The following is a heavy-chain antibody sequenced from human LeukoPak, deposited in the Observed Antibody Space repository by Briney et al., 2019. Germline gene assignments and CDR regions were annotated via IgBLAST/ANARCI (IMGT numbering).Heavy chain of an antibody. CDR2: INGDGSST. CDR1: GIIFRSYA. CDR3: AKWGAQSGSYRVVDS. D-gene: IGHD3-10*01. V-gene: IGHV3-23*01. Sequence: GGSLRLSCAASGIIFRSYAMSWVRQARGKGLEWVSAINGDGSSTYYADSVKGRFTISRDNSNNTLFLQMNGLRVEDTAVYYCAKWGAQSGSYRVVDSWGRGTLVTVSS. J-gene: IGHJ4*02.